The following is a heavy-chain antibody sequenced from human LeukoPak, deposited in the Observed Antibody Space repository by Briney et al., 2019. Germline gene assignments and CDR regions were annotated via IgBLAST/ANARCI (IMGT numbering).Heavy chain of an antibody. Sequence: ASVKVSCKASGYTFTDYYMHWVRQAPGEGLEWMGRINPNSGGTNYAQKFQGRVTMTRDTSISTAYMELNRLSSDDTAVYYCARDMIIMVRGVPYGVDVWAKGPRSPSP. J-gene: IGHJ6*02. CDR3: ARDMIIMVRGVPYGVDV. V-gene: IGHV1-2*06. CDR1: GYTFTDYY. CDR2: INPNSGGT. D-gene: IGHD3-10*01.